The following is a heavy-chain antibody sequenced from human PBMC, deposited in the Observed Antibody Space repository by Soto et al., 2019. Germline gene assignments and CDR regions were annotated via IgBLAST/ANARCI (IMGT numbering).Heavy chain of an antibody. CDR2: IWYDGSNK. J-gene: IGHJ4*02. V-gene: IGHV3-33*01. CDR1: GFTFSSYG. D-gene: IGHD2-2*01. CDR3: ARDLQPYCSSTSCYVLDY. Sequence: GGSLRVSCAASGFTFSSYGMHWVRQAPGKGLEWVAVIWYDGSNKYYADSVKGRFTISRDNSKNTLYLQMNSLRAEDTAVYYCARDLQPYCSSTSCYVLDYWGQGTLVTVSS.